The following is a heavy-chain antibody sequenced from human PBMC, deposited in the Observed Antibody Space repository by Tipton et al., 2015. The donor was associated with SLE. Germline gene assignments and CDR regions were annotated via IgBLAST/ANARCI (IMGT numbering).Heavy chain of an antibody. Sequence: TLSLTCTVSGGSISNYYWSWIRQPAGKGLEWIGRIYTSGSTNYNPSPKSRVTMSVDTSKNQFSLKLSSVTAADTAVYYCARDHPVAGPSDYWGQGTLVTVSS. CDR3: ARDHPVAGPSDY. CDR2: IYTSGST. J-gene: IGHJ4*02. V-gene: IGHV4-4*07. D-gene: IGHD6-19*01. CDR1: GGSISNYY.